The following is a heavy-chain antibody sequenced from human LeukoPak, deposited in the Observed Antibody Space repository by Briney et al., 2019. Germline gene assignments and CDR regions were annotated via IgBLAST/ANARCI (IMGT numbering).Heavy chain of an antibody. Sequence: PGGSLRLSCAASGFTFSSYAMSWVRQAPGKGLEWVSVISGSGGSTSYADSVKGRFTISRDNAKNTLYLQMNSLRAEDTAVYYCVRDPNYSENFDYWGQGALVTV. CDR3: VRDPNYSENFDY. CDR2: ISGSGGST. CDR1: GFTFSSYA. D-gene: IGHD2-21*01. J-gene: IGHJ4*02. V-gene: IGHV3-23*01.